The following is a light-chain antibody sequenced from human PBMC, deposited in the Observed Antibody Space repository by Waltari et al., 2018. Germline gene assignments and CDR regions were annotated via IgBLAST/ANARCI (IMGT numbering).Light chain of an antibody. J-gene: IGKJ4*01. CDR1: QNVYTT. CDR2: GAS. Sequence: EIVMTQSPATLSLSPGESATLSCKASQNVYTTFAWYQQKPGQAPRLLISGASARATGVPSRFRGSGSGTEFTLTISSLQSDDFAVYYCQQYNTWPPLTFGGGTRVDIK. CDR3: QQYNTWPPLT. V-gene: IGKV3-15*01.